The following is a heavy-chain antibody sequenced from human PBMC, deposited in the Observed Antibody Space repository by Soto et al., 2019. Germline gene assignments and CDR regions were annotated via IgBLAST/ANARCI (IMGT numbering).Heavy chain of an antibody. Sequence: PGGSLRLSCAASGFTFSSYWMTWVRQAPGKGLEWVANIKQDGSEKFYVDSVKGRFTISRDNAKNSLYMQMNSLRAEDTAVYYCARRAGSYFRRVVGAFDIWGQGTMVTVSS. V-gene: IGHV3-7*01. D-gene: IGHD3-10*01. J-gene: IGHJ3*02. CDR3: ARRAGSYFRRVVGAFDI. CDR1: GFTFSSYW. CDR2: IKQDGSEK.